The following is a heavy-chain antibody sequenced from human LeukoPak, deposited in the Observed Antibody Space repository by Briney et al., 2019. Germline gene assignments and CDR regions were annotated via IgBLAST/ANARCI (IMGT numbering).Heavy chain of an antibody. V-gene: IGHV4-61*02. CDR2: IYTSGST. D-gene: IGHD3-16*01. Sequence: SETLSLTCTVSGGSISSGSYYWSWIRQPAGKGLEWIGRIYTSGSTNYNPSLKSRVTISVDTSKNQFSLKLSSVTAADTAVYYCARDGGGADYWGQGTLVTVSS. J-gene: IGHJ4*02. CDR3: ARDGGGADY. CDR1: GGSISSGSYY.